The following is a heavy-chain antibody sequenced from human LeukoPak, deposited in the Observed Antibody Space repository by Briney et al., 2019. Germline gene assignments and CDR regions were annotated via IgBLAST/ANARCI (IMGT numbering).Heavy chain of an antibody. CDR2: ITSGSSYI. CDR1: GFTFSSYN. J-gene: IGHJ4*02. Sequence: GGSLRLSCAASGFTFSSYNMNWVRQAPGKGLEWVSSITSGSSYIYYADSVKGRFTISRDNVKNSLYLQLNSLRAEDTAMYYCARVGGRQLAPVDYWGQGTLVTVSS. D-gene: IGHD6-6*01. CDR3: ARVGGRQLAPVDY. V-gene: IGHV3-21*01.